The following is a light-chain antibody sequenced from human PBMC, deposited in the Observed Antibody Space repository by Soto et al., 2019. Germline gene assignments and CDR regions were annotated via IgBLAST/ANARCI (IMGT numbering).Light chain of an antibody. CDR1: SSNIGSNY. CDR2: RNN. J-gene: IGLJ2*01. CDR3: AAWDDSLSGVV. Sequence: QSALTQPPSASGTPGQRVTISCSGSSSNIGSNYVYWYHQLPGTAPKLLIYRNNQRPSGVPDRFSGSKTGTSASLAISGLRSEDEADCYCAAWDDSLSGVVFGGGTKLTVL. V-gene: IGLV1-47*01.